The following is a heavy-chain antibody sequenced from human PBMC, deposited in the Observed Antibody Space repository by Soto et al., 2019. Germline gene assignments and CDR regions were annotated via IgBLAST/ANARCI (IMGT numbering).Heavy chain of an antibody. V-gene: IGHV3-21*01. CDR3: ARSQVIAARPYYFDY. Sequence: SGGSLRLSCAASGFTFSTYSMNWVRQAPGKGLEWVSSISSSSSDIYYADSVKGRFTVSRDNTKNSLYLQMNSLRAEDTAVYYCARSQVIAARPYYFDYWGQGTLVTVSS. J-gene: IGHJ4*02. CDR2: ISSSSSDI. CDR1: GFTFSTYS. D-gene: IGHD6-6*01.